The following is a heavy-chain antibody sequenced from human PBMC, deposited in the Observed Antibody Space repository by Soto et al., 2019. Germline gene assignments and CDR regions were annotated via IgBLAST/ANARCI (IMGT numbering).Heavy chain of an antibody. CDR3: AVCGGNMPPYPYTGLEV. CDR1: GYIFTNYW. J-gene: IGHJ6*02. Sequence: QDQLVQSGAEVKKPGASVKVSCEASGYIFTNYWISWVRLAPGQGLEWMGIIDPSRGSTTYAPKFQGRITMPRDTAAYTAYMELSSLRSEDTAVYYCAVCGGNMPPYPYTGLEVWGPGTTVIGSS. D-gene: IGHD2-21*01. CDR2: IDPSRGST. V-gene: IGHV1-46*01.